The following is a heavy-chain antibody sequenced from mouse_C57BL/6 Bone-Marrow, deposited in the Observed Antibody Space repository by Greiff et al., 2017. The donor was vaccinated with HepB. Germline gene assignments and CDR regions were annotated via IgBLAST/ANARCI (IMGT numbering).Heavy chain of an antibody. V-gene: IGHV1-66*01. CDR2: IYPGSGNT. D-gene: IGHD2-3*01. Sequence: QVQLQQSGPELVKPGASVKISCKASGYSFTSYYIHWVKQRPGQGLEWIGWIYPGSGNTKYNEKFKGKATLTADTSSSTAYMQLSSLTSEDSAVYYCARPDGYYPAWFAYWGQGTLVTVSA. J-gene: IGHJ3*01. CDR3: ARPDGYYPAWFAY. CDR1: GYSFTSYY.